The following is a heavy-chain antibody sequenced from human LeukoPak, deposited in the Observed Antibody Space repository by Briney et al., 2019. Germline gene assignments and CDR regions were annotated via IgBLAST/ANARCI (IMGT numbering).Heavy chain of an antibody. Sequence: ASVKVSCKASGYTFTGYYMHWVRQAPGQGLDGMGWINPNSGGTNYAQKFQGRVTMTRDTSISTAYMELSRLRSDDTAVYYCARANIVVVVAAHWGQGTLVTVSS. CDR3: ARANIVVVVAAH. CDR1: GYTFTGYY. J-gene: IGHJ4*02. CDR2: INPNSGGT. D-gene: IGHD2-15*01. V-gene: IGHV1-2*02.